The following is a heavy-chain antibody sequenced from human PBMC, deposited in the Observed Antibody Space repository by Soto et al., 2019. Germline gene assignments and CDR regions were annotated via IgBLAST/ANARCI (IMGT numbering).Heavy chain of an antibody. D-gene: IGHD3-10*01. CDR3: ARDRTYYGSGNHEYYFDY. Sequence: QVQLVESGGGLVKPGGSLRLSCAASGFTLSDYYMSWIRQAPGKGLEWVSYISSSSSYTNYADSVKGRFTISRDNAKNSLYLQMNSLRAEDTAVYYCARDRTYYGSGNHEYYFDYWGQGTLVTVSS. CDR2: ISSSSSYT. V-gene: IGHV3-11*06. J-gene: IGHJ4*02. CDR1: GFTLSDYY.